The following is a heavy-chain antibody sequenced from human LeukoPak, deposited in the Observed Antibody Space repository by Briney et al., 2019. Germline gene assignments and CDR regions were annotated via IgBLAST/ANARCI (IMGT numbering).Heavy chain of an antibody. J-gene: IGHJ5*02. CDR2: ISAYNGNT. CDR1: GYTFTSYG. D-gene: IGHD4-11*01. V-gene: IGHV1-18*04. Sequence: ASVKVSCMASGYTFTSYGISWVRQAPGQGLEWMGWISAYNGNTNYAQKLQGRVTMTTDTSTSTAYMELRSLRSDDTAVYYCARTVSNYWWFDPWGQGTLVTVSS. CDR3: ARTVSNYWWFDP.